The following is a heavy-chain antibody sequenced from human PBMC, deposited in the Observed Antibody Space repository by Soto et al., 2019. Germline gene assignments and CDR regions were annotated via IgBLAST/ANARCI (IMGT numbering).Heavy chain of an antibody. CDR1: GYTFTGYY. CDR2: INPNSGGT. J-gene: IGHJ3*02. V-gene: IGHV1-2*04. CDR3: ARDLSPAKQWLVALGAFDI. Sequence: GASVKVSCKASGYTFTGYYMRWVRQAPGQGLEWMGWINPNSGGTNYAQKFQGWVTMTRDTSISTAYMELGRLRSDDTAVYYCARDLSPAKQWLVALGAFDIWGQGTMVTVSS. D-gene: IGHD6-19*01.